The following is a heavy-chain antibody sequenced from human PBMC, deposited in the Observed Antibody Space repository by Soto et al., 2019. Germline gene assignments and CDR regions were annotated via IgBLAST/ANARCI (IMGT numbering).Heavy chain of an antibody. CDR1: GGSISSSSYF. CDR3: ARHRSDFWFDP. Sequence: QLQLQESGPGLVKPSETLSLTCTVSGGSISSSSYFWGWIRQPPGKGLEWIGSIYYSGSTYYNPTLTSRDPVSVDTSKLQFSLKLNSVTAADTAVYYCARHRSDFWFDPWGQGTLVTVSS. J-gene: IGHJ5*02. D-gene: IGHD2-15*01. V-gene: IGHV4-39*01. CDR2: IYYSGST.